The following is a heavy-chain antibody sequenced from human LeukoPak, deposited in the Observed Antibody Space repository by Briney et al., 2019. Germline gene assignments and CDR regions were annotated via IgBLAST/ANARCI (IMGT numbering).Heavy chain of an antibody. CDR2: INPSGGST. CDR3: ARDLNYDSSGYLFGY. J-gene: IGHJ4*02. D-gene: IGHD3-22*01. V-gene: IGHV1-46*01. CDR1: YTFTXXX. Sequence: YTFTXXXXHXXXQAPGQGLEWMGIINPSGGSTSYAQKFQGRVTMTRDTSTSTVYMELSSLRSEDTAVYYCARDLNYDSSGYLFGYWGQGTLVTVSS.